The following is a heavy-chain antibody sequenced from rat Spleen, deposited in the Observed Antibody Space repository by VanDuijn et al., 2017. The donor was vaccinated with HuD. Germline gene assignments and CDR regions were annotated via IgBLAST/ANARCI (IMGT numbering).Heavy chain of an antibody. CDR3: ATGGGRYFDY. J-gene: IGHJ2*01. CDR2: ITNTGGST. V-gene: IGHV5-20*01. CDR1: GFTFSDYY. Sequence: EVQLVESGGGLVQPGRSMKLSCAASGFTFSDYYMAWVRQAPTKGLEWVASITNTGGSTYYRDSVKGRFTISRDNAKSTLYLQMDSLRSEDTATYYCATGGGRYFDYWGQGVMVTVSS.